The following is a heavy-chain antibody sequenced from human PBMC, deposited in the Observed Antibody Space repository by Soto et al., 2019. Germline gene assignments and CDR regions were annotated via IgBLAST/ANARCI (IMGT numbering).Heavy chain of an antibody. CDR3: ASLNLSFDP. CDR2: IYSSGST. V-gene: IGHV4-30-4*01. J-gene: IGHJ5*02. CDR1: GGSTSSGDW. Sequence: SETLSLTCAVSGGSTSSGDWWSWIRQPPGKGLEWIAYIYSSGSTYYNPSLKRRVAISIDTSKNQFSLNLSSLTAADTAVYYCASLNLSFDPWGQGTLVTVSS.